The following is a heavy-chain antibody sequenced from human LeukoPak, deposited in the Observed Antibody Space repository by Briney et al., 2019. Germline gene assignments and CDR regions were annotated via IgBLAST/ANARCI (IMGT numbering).Heavy chain of an antibody. CDR1: GFTFSSYS. D-gene: IGHD5-24*01. J-gene: IGHJ4*02. Sequence: PGGSLRLSCAASGFTFSSYSMNWVRQAPGKGLEWVSSISSSSSYIYYADSVKGRFTISRDNAKNSLYLQMNSLRAEDTAVYYCASLGCDGIQYFDYWGQGTLVTVSS. V-gene: IGHV3-21*01. CDR2: ISSSSSYI. CDR3: ASLGCDGIQYFDY.